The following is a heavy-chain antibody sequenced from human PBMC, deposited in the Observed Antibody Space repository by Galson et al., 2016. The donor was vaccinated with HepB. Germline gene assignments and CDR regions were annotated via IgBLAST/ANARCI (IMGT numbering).Heavy chain of an antibody. CDR1: GFSLSVPGMC. CDR2: IDWEDDK. CDR3: ARQYTPVGRYYAGMDV. Sequence: PALVKPTQTLTLTCTFSGFSLSVPGMCVNWIRQPPGKALEWLALIDWEDDKYYRTSLKTRLTISKDTSKNQVVLTMTNMDPVDTATYDCARQYTPVGRYYAGMDVWGQGTTVTVSS. D-gene: IGHD3-10*01. J-gene: IGHJ6*02. V-gene: IGHV2-70*01.